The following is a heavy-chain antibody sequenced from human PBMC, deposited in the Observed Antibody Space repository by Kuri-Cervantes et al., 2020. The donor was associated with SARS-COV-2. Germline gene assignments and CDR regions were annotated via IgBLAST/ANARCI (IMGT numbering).Heavy chain of an antibody. CDR1: EFDFDFYG. CDR2: VHKHSGS. CDR3: AKGGRGDCGGDCYSLDAFDI. V-gene: IGHV3-30*02. Sequence: GESLKISCSASEFDFDFYGMQWVRQAPGRGLEWVAYVHKHSGSYADSVKGRFTISRDNPKKTLYLQMNSLRAEDTALYYCAKGGRGDCGGDCYSLDAFDIWGQGTMVTVSS. J-gene: IGHJ3*02. D-gene: IGHD2-21*02.